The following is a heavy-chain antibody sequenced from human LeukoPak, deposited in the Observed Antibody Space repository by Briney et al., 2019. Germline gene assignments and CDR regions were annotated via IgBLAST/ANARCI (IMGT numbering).Heavy chain of an antibody. D-gene: IGHD6-13*01. V-gene: IGHV4-4*02. CDR3: ARAVSWTDYYYYMDV. CDR1: GGSISSSNW. CDR2: IYHSGST. Sequence: PSETLSLTCAVSGGSISSSNWWSWVRQPPGKGLEWIGEIYHSGSTNYNPSLKSRVTISVDTSKNQFSLKLSSVTAADTAVYYCARAVSWTDYYYYMDVWGKGTTVTVSS. J-gene: IGHJ6*03.